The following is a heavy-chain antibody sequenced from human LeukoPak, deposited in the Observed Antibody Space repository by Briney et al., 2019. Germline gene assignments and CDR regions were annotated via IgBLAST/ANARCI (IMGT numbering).Heavy chain of an antibody. J-gene: IGHJ4*02. D-gene: IGHD6-6*01. CDR1: GYTFTSYG. CDR2: INPNSGGT. CDR3: ARDWGIAARPLGY. Sequence: GASVKVSCKASGYTFTSYGISWVRQAPGQGLEWMGRINPNSGGTNYAQKFQGRVTMTRDTSISTAYMELSRLRSDDTAVYYCARDWGIAARPLGYWGQGTLVTVSS. V-gene: IGHV1-2*06.